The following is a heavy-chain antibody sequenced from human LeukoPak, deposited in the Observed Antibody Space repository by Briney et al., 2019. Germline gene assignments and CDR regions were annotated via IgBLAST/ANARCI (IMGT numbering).Heavy chain of an antibody. D-gene: IGHD4-17*01. CDR1: GGTFSSYA. V-gene: IGHV1-69*13. CDR2: IIPIFGTA. CDR3: ARWGYGDYRFDP. J-gene: IGHJ5*02. Sequence: ASVKVSCKVSGGTFSSYAISWVRQAPGQGLEWMGGIIPIFGTANYAQKFQGRVTITADESTSTAYMELSSLRSEDTAVYYCARWGYGDYRFDPWGQGTLVTVSS.